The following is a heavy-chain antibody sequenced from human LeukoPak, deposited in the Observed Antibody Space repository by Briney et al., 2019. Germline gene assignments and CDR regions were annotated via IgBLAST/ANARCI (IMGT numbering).Heavy chain of an antibody. CDR1: GFTLRSYS. CDR2: ISDSDNSM. D-gene: IGHD1-14*01. CDR3: ARETEEAFDV. V-gene: IGHV3-21*01. Sequence: GGSLRLSCAASGFTLRSYSMNWVRQAPGKGLEWVSSISDSDNSMYYANSVKGRFAISRDNTKNSLYLQMNSLRAEDTAVYYCARETEEAFDVWGQGTMVTVSS. J-gene: IGHJ3*01.